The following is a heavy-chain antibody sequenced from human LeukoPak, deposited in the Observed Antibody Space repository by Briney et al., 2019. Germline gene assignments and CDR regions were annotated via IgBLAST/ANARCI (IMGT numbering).Heavy chain of an antibody. D-gene: IGHD1-26*01. V-gene: IGHV4-59*01. CDR2: IDHSGYT. CDR1: GGSISSYY. J-gene: IGHJ5*02. Sequence: SETLSLTCTVSGGSISSYYWSWIRQPPGKGLQWIGYIDHSGYTNYNRSLRSRVTISVDTSKNQFSLKLSSVTAADTAVYYCARVSGSYYPGWFDPWGQGTLVTVSS. CDR3: ARVSGSYYPGWFDP.